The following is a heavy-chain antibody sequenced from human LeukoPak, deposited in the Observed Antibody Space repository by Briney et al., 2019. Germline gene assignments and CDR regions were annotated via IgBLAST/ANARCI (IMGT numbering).Heavy chain of an antibody. CDR3: ARQSTSGWCFDC. CDR1: GFTFSSYS. V-gene: IGHV3-33*01. D-gene: IGHD6-19*01. CDR2: IWYDGSNQ. J-gene: IGHJ4*02. Sequence: PGTSLRLSCSASGFTFSSYSMNRVRQAPGKGLEWVAVIWYDGSNQGYADSVKGRFTISRDNSKNTLYQQMNRLRAENTAVYYGARQSTSGWCFDCWGQGTLVTVSS.